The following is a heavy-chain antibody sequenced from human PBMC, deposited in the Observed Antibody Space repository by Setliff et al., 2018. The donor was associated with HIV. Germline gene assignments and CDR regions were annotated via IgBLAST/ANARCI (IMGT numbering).Heavy chain of an antibody. J-gene: IGHJ4*02. D-gene: IGHD1-1*01. CDR1: GGSFSGYY. CDR2: ITQSGST. Sequence: ETLSLTCAVYGGSFSGYYWSWIRQSPGLGLEWIGDITQSGSTTYNPSLKSRVIISVDTSKNQFSLKMFSVTAADTAVYLCARTRALQSDNWNPFDGWGQGTVVTVSS. V-gene: IGHV4-34*01. CDR3: ARTRALQSDNWNPFDG.